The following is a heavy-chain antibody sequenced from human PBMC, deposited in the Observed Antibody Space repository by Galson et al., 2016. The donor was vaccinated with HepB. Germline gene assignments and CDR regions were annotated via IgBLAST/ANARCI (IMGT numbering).Heavy chain of an antibody. J-gene: IGHJ4*02. D-gene: IGHD6-19*01. V-gene: IGHV3-48*02. Sequence: SLRLSCPASGFTFSSYSMNWVRQAPGKGLEWISYISSSSSSMYHADSVKGRFAISRDNAKNSLYLQMNSLRDEDTAVYYCVKGAGTIDYWGQGTLVTVSS. CDR2: ISSSSSSM. CDR3: VKGAGTIDY. CDR1: GFTFSSYS.